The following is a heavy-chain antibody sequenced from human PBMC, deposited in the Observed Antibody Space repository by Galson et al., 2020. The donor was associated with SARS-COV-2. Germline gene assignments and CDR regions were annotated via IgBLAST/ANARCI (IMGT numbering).Heavy chain of an antibody. V-gene: IGHV2-5*01. J-gene: IGHJ4*02. CDR2: IYWNGDK. CDR3: AHNALGYCGDGNCYSDFDY. Sequence: ESGPTLVNPTQTLTLTCTFSGFSLSSRGVGVGWIRQPPGKALEWLALIYWNGDKRYSPSLKSRLTITKDTSKNQVVLTMTNMDPVDTATYYCAHNALGYCGDGNCYSDFDYWGQGTLVTVSS. D-gene: IGHD2-15*01. CDR1: GFSLSSRGVG.